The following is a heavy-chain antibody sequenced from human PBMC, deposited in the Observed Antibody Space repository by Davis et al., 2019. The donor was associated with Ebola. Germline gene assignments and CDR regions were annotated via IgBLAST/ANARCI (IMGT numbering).Heavy chain of an antibody. CDR3: ERVPYSSGWFFDH. J-gene: IGHJ4*02. V-gene: IGHV3-30-3*01. Sequence: GESLKISCAVSGFTISSYSAYAIHWVRQAPGKGLEWVALTSYDGTHKYYADSVKGRFTISSDSSKSTVSLQMNSLRVEDTALYYCERVPYSSGWFFDHWGQGTLVTVSS. CDR1: GFTISSYSAYA. CDR2: TSYDGTHK. D-gene: IGHD6-19*01.